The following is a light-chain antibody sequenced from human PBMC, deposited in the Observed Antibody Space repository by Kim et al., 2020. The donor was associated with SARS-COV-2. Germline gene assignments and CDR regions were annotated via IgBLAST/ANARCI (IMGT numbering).Light chain of an antibody. CDR1: SSDVGSYNL. V-gene: IGLV2-23*01. CDR2: EGS. J-gene: IGLJ2*01. Sequence: ALTQPASVSGSPGQSITISCTGTSSDVGSYNLVSWYQQHPGKAPKLMIYEGSKRPSGVSNRFSGSKSGNTASLTISGLQAEDEADYYCCSYAGSSTLVFGGGTQLTVL. CDR3: CSYAGSSTLV.